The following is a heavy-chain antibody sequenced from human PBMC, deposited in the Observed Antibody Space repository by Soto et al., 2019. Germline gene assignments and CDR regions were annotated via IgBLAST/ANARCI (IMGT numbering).Heavy chain of an antibody. CDR2: MYYSGST. V-gene: IGHV4-39*07. Sequence: SETLSLTCAVSGGSISSGGYSWGWIRQPPGKGLEWIGSMYYSGSTNYNPSLKSRVTISVDTSKNQFSLKLSSVTAADTAVYYCARVPIHNWFDPWGQGTLVTVSS. CDR3: ARVPIHNWFDP. J-gene: IGHJ5*02. CDR1: GGSISSGGYS.